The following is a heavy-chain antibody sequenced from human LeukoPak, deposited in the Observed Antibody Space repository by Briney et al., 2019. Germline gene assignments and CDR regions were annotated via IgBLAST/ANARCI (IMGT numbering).Heavy chain of an antibody. CDR2: IIPFGTA. Sequence: GASVKVSCKASGGTFSMYAISWVRQAPGQGLEWMGRIIPFGTANYAQKFQGRVTITTDESTSTAYMELSSLKSEDTAVYYCARIGSYSGEGAFDIWGQGTMVTVSS. CDR3: ARIGSYSGEGAFDI. V-gene: IGHV1-69*05. CDR1: GGTFSMYA. D-gene: IGHD1-26*01. J-gene: IGHJ3*02.